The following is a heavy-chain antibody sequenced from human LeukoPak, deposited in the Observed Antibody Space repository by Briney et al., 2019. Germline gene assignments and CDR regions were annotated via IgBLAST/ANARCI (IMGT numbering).Heavy chain of an antibody. J-gene: IGHJ4*02. V-gene: IGHV3-23*01. D-gene: IGHD3-10*01. CDR2: IIGSGSGT. Sequence: PGGSLRLSCVASGFTFSSHALNWVRQAPGKGLEWVSGIIGSGSGTYYADSVKGRFTISRDNSKNTLYLQMNSLRAEDTAVYYCAKCENYYGSGSYPPFYWGQGTLVTVSS. CDR3: AKCENYYGSGSYPPFY. CDR1: GFTFSSHA.